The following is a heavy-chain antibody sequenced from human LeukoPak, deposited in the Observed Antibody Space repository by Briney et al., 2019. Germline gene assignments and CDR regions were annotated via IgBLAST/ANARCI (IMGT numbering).Heavy chain of an antibody. CDR2: INAGNGNT. Sequence: ASVKVSCKASGYTFTSYAMHWVRQAPGQRLEWMGWINAGNGNTKYSQEFQGRVTITRDTSASTAYMELSSLRSEDTAVYYCAILRGGSYYFDYWGQGTLVTVSS. CDR3: AILRGGSYYFDY. CDR1: GYTFTSYA. J-gene: IGHJ4*02. V-gene: IGHV1-3*01. D-gene: IGHD1-26*01.